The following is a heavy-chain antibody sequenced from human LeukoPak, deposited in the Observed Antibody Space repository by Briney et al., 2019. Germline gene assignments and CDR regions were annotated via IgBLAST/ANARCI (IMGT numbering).Heavy chain of an antibody. Sequence: GGSLRLSCAASGFTFSSYAMSWVRQAPGKGLEWVSAISGSGGSTYYADSVKGRFTISRDNSKNTLYLQMNSLRAEDTAVYYCARGYCSGGNCYPLFDPWGQGTLVTVSS. V-gene: IGHV3-23*01. CDR2: ISGSGGST. D-gene: IGHD2-15*01. CDR1: GFTFSSYA. CDR3: ARGYCSGGNCYPLFDP. J-gene: IGHJ5*02.